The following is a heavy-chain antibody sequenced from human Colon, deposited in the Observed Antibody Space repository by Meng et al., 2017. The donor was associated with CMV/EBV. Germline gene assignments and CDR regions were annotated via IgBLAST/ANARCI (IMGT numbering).Heavy chain of an antibody. Sequence: VQLVQSGAEVQKPGASVQVSCKASGYTFTGYYMHWVRQAPGQGLEWMGWINPNSGGTNYAQKFQGRVTMTRDTSISTAYMELSRLRSDDTAVYYCARDLRVWFGEFKNWGQGTLVTVSS. D-gene: IGHD3-10*01. J-gene: IGHJ4*02. CDR2: INPNSGGT. CDR3: ARDLRVWFGEFKN. V-gene: IGHV1-2*02. CDR1: GYTFTGYY.